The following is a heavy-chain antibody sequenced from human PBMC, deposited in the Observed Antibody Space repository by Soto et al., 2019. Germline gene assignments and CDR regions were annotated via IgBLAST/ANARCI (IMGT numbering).Heavy chain of an antibody. CDR3: ARRTFLEWESFDY. CDR1: GGSISSSSYY. J-gene: IGHJ4*02. D-gene: IGHD3-3*01. CDR2: IYYSGST. Sequence: SETLSLTCTVSGGSISSSSYYWGWIRQPPGKGLEWIGSIYYSGSTYYNPSLKSRVTISVDTSKNQFSLKLSSVTAADTAVYYCARRTFLEWESFDYWGQGTLVTVSS. V-gene: IGHV4-39*01.